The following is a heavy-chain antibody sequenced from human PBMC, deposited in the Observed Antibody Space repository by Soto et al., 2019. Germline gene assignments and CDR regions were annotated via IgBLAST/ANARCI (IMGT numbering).Heavy chain of an antibody. J-gene: IGHJ6*02. V-gene: IGHV3-21*01. CDR3: ARDRGYDAHDYYYNAMDV. CDR1: GFTFMTYT. D-gene: IGHD3-10*01. CDR2: IRGFSPYT. Sequence: GWSLRLSCISSGFTFMTYTMNWVRQAPGKGLEWVSGIRGFSPYTFYAESVKGRFTISRDNAKNSLYLQMNSLRAEDTAVYYCARDRGYDAHDYYYNAMDVWGQGTTVTVS.